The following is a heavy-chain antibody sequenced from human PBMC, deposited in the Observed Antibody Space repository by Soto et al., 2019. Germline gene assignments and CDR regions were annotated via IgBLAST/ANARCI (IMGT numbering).Heavy chain of an antibody. J-gene: IGHJ5*02. V-gene: IGHV1-3*01. D-gene: IGHD3-16*01. CDR2: INAGNGNT. CDR1: GYTFTSYA. Sequence: QVQLVQSGAEVKKPGASVKVSCKASGYTFTSYAMHWVRQAPGQRLEWMGWINAGNGNTKYSQKFQGRVTITRDTSASTAYMELSSLRSEDTAVYYCARVPRLRIEWFDPWGQGTLVTVSS. CDR3: ARVPRLRIEWFDP.